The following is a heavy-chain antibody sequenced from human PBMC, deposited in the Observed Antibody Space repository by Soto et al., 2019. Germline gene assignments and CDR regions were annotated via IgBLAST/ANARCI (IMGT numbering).Heavy chain of an antibody. V-gene: IGHV4-31*03. Sequence: QVQLQESGPGLVKPSQTLSLTCTVSGGSISSGDYYWSWIRHHPGKGLEWIGYIYYSGSTYYNPSLKSRVTIALDTAKIQFSLKLTSVTAADTAGYYCATYGSGSYKATTFDYWGQGTLVTVSS. CDR3: ATYGSGSYKATTFDY. CDR2: IYYSGST. J-gene: IGHJ4*02. D-gene: IGHD3-10*01. CDR1: GGSISSGDYY.